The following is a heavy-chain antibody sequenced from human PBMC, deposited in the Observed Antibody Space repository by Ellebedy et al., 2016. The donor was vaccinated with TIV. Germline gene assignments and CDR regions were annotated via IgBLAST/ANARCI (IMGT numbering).Heavy chain of an antibody. Sequence: MPSETLSLTCTVSGGSISSYYWSRIRQPPGKGLEWIGYIYYSGSTKYNPSLKSRVTISVDTSKNQFSLKPSSVTAADTAVYYCARAISPTTPGNWFDRWGQGTLVTVSS. J-gene: IGHJ5*02. CDR2: IYYSGST. D-gene: IGHD4-17*01. CDR3: ARAISPTTPGNWFDR. CDR1: GGSISSYY. V-gene: IGHV4-59*08.